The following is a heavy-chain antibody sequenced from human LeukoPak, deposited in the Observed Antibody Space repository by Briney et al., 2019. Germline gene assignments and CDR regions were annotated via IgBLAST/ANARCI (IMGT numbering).Heavy chain of an antibody. Sequence: SETLSLTCAVSGGSISSSNWWSWVRQPSGKGLEWIGEIYHSGSTNYNPSLKSRVTTSVDKSKNQFSLKLSSVTAADTAVYYCARDLWFGEFLGYWGQGTLVTVSS. CDR1: GGSISSSNW. CDR2: IYHSGST. V-gene: IGHV4-4*02. J-gene: IGHJ4*02. D-gene: IGHD3-10*01. CDR3: ARDLWFGEFLGY.